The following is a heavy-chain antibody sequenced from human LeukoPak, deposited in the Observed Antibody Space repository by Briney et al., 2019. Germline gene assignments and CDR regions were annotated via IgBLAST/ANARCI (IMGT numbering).Heavy chain of an antibody. V-gene: IGHV1-8*01. D-gene: IGHD7-27*01. J-gene: IGHJ4*02. CDR1: GYTFTTHD. CDR3: VRTPPNWGFDY. CDR2: MGPNSGDT. Sequence: ASVKVSCKASGYTFTTHDINWVRQATGQGLEWLGWMGPNSGDTGYAQKFQGRVTMTSDSPISTAYMELSSLRSEDTAIYYCVRTPPNWGFDYWGQGTLVTVSS.